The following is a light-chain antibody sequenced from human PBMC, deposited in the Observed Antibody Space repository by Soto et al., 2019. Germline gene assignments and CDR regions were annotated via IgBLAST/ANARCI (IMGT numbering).Light chain of an antibody. J-gene: IGKJ4*01. CDR3: QQYHKWPPLT. V-gene: IGKV3-15*01. CDR2: GAT. CDR1: QSINDN. Sequence: EIVMTQSPATLSVSPGGRATLSCRASQSINDNLAWYQQKTGQAPRLLIYGATTRATGIPARFSGTGSGTEFTLTISSLQSGDFAVYYCQQYHKWPPLTFGGGTKVDIK.